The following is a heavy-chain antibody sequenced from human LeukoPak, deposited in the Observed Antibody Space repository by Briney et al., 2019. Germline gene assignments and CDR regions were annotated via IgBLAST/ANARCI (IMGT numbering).Heavy chain of an antibody. V-gene: IGHV3-33*01. CDR2: IWYDGSNK. CDR1: GFTFSSYG. D-gene: IGHD3-9*01. CDR3: ARDTYVLRYFDWSIYYYYYGMDV. J-gene: IGHJ6*02. Sequence: GRSLRLSCAASGFTFSSYGMHWVRQAPGKGLEWVAVIWYDGSNKYYADSVKGRFTISRDNSKNTLYLQMNSLRVEDTAVYYCARDTYVLRYFDWSIYYYYYGMDVWGQGTTVTVSS.